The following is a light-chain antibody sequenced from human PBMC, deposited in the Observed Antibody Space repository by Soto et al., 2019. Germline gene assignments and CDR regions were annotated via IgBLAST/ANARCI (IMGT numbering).Light chain of an antibody. Sequence: EIVLTQSPGTLSLSPGDRATLSCRASQSVSSSDLAWYQQKPGQAPRLLIYGASPRATGIPDRFSGSGSGTDCTLTISRLEPEDFPVYYCQQYGGTPLYTFGQGPKLEIK. J-gene: IGKJ2*01. CDR1: QSVSSSD. CDR2: GAS. CDR3: QQYGGTPLYT. V-gene: IGKV3-20*01.